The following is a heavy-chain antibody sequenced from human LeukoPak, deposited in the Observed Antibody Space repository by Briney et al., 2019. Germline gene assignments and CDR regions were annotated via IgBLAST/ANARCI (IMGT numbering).Heavy chain of an antibody. CDR2: IRSSGTT. CDR3: TSRYTSGWYNF. Sequence: GGSLRLSCVASEFTFSGAWMHWVRQVPGKGLEWVSVIRSSGTTDYADSVKGRFTISRDSSKNTLYLQMNSLRAEDTAVYYCTSRYTSGWYNFWGQGTLVTVSS. D-gene: IGHD6-19*01. J-gene: IGHJ4*02. CDR1: EFTFSGAW. V-gene: IGHV3-53*01.